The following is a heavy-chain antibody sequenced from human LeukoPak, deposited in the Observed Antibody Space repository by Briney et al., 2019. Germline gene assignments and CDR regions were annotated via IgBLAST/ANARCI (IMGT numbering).Heavy chain of an antibody. Sequence: SETLSLTCAVSGGSISSGGYSWSWIRQPPGKGLEWIGHIYHSGSTYYNPSLKSRVTISVDRSKNQFSLKLSSVTAADTAVYYCARAYSGSYGAFFDYWGQGTLVTVSS. CDR2: IYHSGST. CDR1: GGSISSGGYS. D-gene: IGHD1-26*01. V-gene: IGHV4-30-2*01. CDR3: ARAYSGSYGAFFDY. J-gene: IGHJ4*02.